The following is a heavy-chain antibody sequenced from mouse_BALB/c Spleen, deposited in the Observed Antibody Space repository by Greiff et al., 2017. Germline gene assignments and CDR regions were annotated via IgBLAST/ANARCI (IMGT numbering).Heavy chain of an antibody. D-gene: IGHD2-1*01. CDR1: GFNIKDTY. V-gene: IGHV14-3*02. CDR3: SCGNYVGGFDY. J-gene: IGHJ2*01. Sequence: EVQLQQSGAELVKPGASVKLSCTASGFNIKDTYMHWVKQRPEQGLEWIGRIDPANGNTKYDPKFQGKATITADTSSNTAYLQLSSLTSEDTAVYYCSCGNYVGGFDYWGQGTTLTVSS. CDR2: IDPANGNT.